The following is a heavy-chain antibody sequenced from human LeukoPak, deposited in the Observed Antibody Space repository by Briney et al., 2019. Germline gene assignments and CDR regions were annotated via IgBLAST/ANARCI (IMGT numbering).Heavy chain of an antibody. D-gene: IGHD2-8*01. CDR2: ISAYNGNT. Sequence: GASVTVSCKASGYTFTSYGISWVRQAPGQGLEWMGWISAYNGNTNYAQKLQGRVTMTTDTSTSTAYMELRSLRSDDTAVYYCARVREYCTNGVCHYFDYWGQGTLVTVSS. J-gene: IGHJ4*02. V-gene: IGHV1-18*01. CDR1: GYTFTSYG. CDR3: ARVREYCTNGVCHYFDY.